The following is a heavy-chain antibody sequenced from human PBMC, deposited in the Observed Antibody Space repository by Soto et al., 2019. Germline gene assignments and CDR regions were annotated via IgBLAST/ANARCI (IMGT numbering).Heavy chain of an antibody. CDR3: ARVTGSSGY. Sequence: PGGSLRLSCVASGFTFRSYSLNWIRQAPGKGLEWVSYISSSSSYTNYADSVKGRFTISRDNAKNSLYLQMSSLRAEDTAVYYCARVTGSSGYWGQGTLVTVSS. V-gene: IGHV3-21*05. D-gene: IGHD6-6*01. CDR2: ISSSSSYT. J-gene: IGHJ4*02. CDR1: GFTFRSYS.